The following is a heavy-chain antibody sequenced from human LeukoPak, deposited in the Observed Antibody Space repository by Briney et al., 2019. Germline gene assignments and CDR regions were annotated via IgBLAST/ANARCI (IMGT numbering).Heavy chain of an antibody. CDR3: ARDMIRGVVVSQY. J-gene: IGHJ4*02. Sequence: GGSLRLSCAASGFTFSSHSMNWVRQAPGKGLEWVSSISSRTSNIYYADSAKGRFTISRDNAKNSLYLQMNSLRAEDTAVYYCARDMIRGVVVSQYWGQGTLVSVSS. V-gene: IGHV3-21*01. CDR2: ISSRTSNI. D-gene: IGHD3-10*01. CDR1: GFTFSSHS.